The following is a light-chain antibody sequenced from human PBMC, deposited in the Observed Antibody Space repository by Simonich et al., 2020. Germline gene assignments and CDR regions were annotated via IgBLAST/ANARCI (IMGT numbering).Light chain of an antibody. V-gene: IGLV2-14*03. CDR3: SSYTSSSTLVV. CDR1: SSDVGGYNY. CDR2: DVS. J-gene: IGLJ2*01. Sequence: QSALTQPASVSGSPGQSITISCTGTSSDVGGYNYVYWYQQHPGKAPKLMIYDVSNRPSGVSNRCSGSKSGNTASLTISGLQAEDEADYYCSSYTSSSTLVVFGGGTKLTVL.